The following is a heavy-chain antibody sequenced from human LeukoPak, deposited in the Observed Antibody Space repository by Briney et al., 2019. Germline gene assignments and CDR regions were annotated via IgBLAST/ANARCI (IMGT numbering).Heavy chain of an antibody. D-gene: IGHD3-3*01. J-gene: IGHJ5*02. CDR1: GGSITTSHYC. Sequence: SETLSLTCTVSGGSITTSHYCWAWIRQPPGRGLEWIGSIYYSGSTNYNPSLKSRVTISVDTSKNQFSLKLSSVTAADTAVYYCARVSGYYFNWFDPWGQGTLVTVSS. CDR3: ARVSGYYFNWFDP. V-gene: IGHV4-39*07. CDR2: IYYSGST.